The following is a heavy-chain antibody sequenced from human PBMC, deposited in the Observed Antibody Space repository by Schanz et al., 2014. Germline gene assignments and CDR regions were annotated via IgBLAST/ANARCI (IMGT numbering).Heavy chain of an antibody. Sequence: EVQLVESGGGLVQPGGSLRLSCAASGFIFSNFAMEWVRQAPGKGLEWVSAISGSGAGTYYADSVKGRFTFSRDNSKNTLYLQMNSLRAEDTAVYFCARLGRMGAFDIWGQGTMVTVSS. CDR3: ARLGRMGAFDI. V-gene: IGHV3-23*04. D-gene: IGHD3-9*01. CDR1: GFIFSNFA. CDR2: ISGSGAGT. J-gene: IGHJ3*02.